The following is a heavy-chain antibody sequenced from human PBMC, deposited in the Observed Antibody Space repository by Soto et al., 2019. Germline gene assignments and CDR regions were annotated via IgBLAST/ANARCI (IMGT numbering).Heavy chain of an antibody. J-gene: IGHJ4*02. CDR3: ARDEERYSYGSGSSTLFHY. V-gene: IGHV4-4*02. CDR2: IYHSGST. CDR1: GGSISSSNW. D-gene: IGHD3-10*01. Sequence: QVQLQESGPGLVKPSGTLSLTCAVSGGSISSSNWWNWVRQPPGKGLEWIGEIYHSGSTNYNPSLKSRATIAVAKSKIQFSLPLSSVSAADTAVYYCARDEERYSYGSGSSTLFHYWGQGTLVTVSS.